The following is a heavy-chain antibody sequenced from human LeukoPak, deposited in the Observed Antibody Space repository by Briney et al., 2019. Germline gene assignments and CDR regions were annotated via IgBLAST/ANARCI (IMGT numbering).Heavy chain of an antibody. D-gene: IGHD3-22*01. CDR2: IRYDGSNK. Sequence: GGSLRLSCAASGFTFSSYGMHWVRQAPGKGLKWVAFIRYDGSNKYYADSVKGRFTISRDNSKNTLYLQMNSLRAEDTAVYYCAKSGTDSSGYYYLYYWGQGTLVTVSS. CDR3: AKSGTDSSGYYYLYY. CDR1: GFTFSSYG. V-gene: IGHV3-30*02. J-gene: IGHJ4*02.